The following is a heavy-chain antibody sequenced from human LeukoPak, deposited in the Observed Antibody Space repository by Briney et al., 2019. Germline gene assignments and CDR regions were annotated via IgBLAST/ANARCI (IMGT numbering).Heavy chain of an antibody. D-gene: IGHD1-26*01. CDR1: GFTVSSNY. CDR3: ARSSVGATPYYFDY. Sequence: GRSLRLSCAASGFTVSSNYMSWVRQAPGKGLEWVSVIYSGGSTYYADSVKGRFTISRDNSKNTLYLQMNSLRAEDTAVYYCARSSVGATPYYFDYWGQGTLVTVSS. J-gene: IGHJ4*02. CDR2: IYSGGST. V-gene: IGHV3-53*01.